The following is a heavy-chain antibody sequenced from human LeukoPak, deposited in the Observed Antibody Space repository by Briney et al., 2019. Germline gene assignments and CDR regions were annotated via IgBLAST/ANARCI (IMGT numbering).Heavy chain of an antibody. J-gene: IGHJ5*02. Sequence: PSQTLSLTCTVSGGSISSGSYYWGWIRQPPGKGLEWIGSIYYSGSTYYNPSPKSRVTISVDTSKNQFSLKLSSVTAADTAVYYCARLQQLWLPRGARWFDPWGQGTLVIVSS. V-gene: IGHV4-39*07. D-gene: IGHD5-18*01. CDR1: GGSISSGSYY. CDR3: ARLQQLWLPRGARWFDP. CDR2: IYYSGST.